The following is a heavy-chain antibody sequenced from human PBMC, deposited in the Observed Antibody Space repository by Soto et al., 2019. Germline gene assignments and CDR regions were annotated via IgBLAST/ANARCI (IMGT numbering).Heavy chain of an antibody. J-gene: IGHJ3*02. Sequence: QVQLQESDPGLVKPSETLSLTCTVSGGSISSYYWSWIRQPPGKGLEWIGYIYYSGSTNYNPSLMRRVTISVETSTAQSALKLISVTAADKAVYYCARVWGGAFDIWGQGTMVTVSS. CDR2: IYYSGST. CDR1: GGSISSYY. V-gene: IGHV4-59*01. CDR3: ARVWGGAFDI. D-gene: IGHD3-10*01.